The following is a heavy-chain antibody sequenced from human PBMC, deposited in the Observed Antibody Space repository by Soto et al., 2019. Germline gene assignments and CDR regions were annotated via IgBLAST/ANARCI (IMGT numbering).Heavy chain of an antibody. CDR3: ARARGSSSPFDY. CDR1: GFTFSSYA. J-gene: IGHJ4*02. CDR2: ISYDGSNK. V-gene: IGHV3-30-3*01. Sequence: VQLVESGGGVVQPGRSLRLSCAASGFTFSSYAMHWVRQAPGKGLEWVAVISYDGSNKYYADSVKGRFTISRDNSKNTLYLQMNSLRAEDTAVYYCARARGSSSPFDYWGQGTLVTVSS. D-gene: IGHD6-6*01.